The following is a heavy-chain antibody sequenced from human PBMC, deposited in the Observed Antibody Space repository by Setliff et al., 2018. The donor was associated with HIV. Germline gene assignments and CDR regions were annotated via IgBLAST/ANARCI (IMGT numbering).Heavy chain of an antibody. D-gene: IGHD3-16*02. CDR3: ARAGGHRLTDNQSKYRDTPH. Sequence: PSETLSLTCTVSGGSISNYYWSWIRQSPGKGLEWIGYISNTGNTKYNPSLKSRVTIAGDTSKNQFSVRLTSVTAADTAVYYCARAGGHRLTDNQSKYRDTPHWGQGTLVTVSS. CDR2: ISNTGNT. V-gene: IGHV4-59*12. CDR1: GGSISNYY. J-gene: IGHJ4*02.